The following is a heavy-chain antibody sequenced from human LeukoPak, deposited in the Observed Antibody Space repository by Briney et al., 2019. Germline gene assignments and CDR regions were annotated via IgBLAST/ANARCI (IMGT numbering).Heavy chain of an antibody. CDR2: IKEDGSEK. D-gene: IGHD1-26*01. CDR3: ARDSDGSYTDY. CDR1: GFTFSSYW. V-gene: IGHV3-7*01. Sequence: GGSLRLSCAASGFTFSSYWMSWVRQAPGKGLEWVANIKEDGSEKYYVDSVKGRFTISRDNAKNSLYPQMNSLRAEDTAVYYCARDSDGSYTDYWGQGTLVTVSS. J-gene: IGHJ4*02.